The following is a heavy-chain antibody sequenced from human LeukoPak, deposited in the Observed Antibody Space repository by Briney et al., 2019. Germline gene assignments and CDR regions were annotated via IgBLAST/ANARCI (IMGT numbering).Heavy chain of an antibody. V-gene: IGHV3-30-3*01. CDR3: ASLLIPDFDY. CDR2: ISYDGSQK. J-gene: IGHJ4*02. Sequence: GGSLSLSCAASGSFFSHYAIHWVRQAPGKGLQWVAVISYDGSQKYYADSVKGRFTISRDNSKNTLYLQMNSLRAEDTAVYYCASLLIPDFDYWGQGTLVTVSS. CDR1: GSFFSHYA. D-gene: IGHD3-16*01.